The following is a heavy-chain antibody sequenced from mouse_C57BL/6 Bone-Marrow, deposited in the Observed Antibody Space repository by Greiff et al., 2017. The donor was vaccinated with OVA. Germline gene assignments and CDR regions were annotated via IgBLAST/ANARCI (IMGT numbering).Heavy chain of an antibody. V-gene: IGHV5-16*01. J-gene: IGHJ1*03. Sequence: EVKLVESEGGLVQPGSSMKLSCTASGFTFSDYYMAWVRQVPEKGLEWVANINYDGSSTYYLDSLKSRFIISGDNAKNILYLQMSSLKSEDTATYYCAREDPYWYCDVWGTGTTVTVSS. CDR1: GFTFSDYY. CDR2: INYDGSST. CDR3: AREDPYWYCDV.